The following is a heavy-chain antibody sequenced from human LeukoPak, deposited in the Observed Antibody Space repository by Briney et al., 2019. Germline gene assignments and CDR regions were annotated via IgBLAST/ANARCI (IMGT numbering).Heavy chain of an antibody. CDR1: GGSFSGYY. J-gene: IGHJ4*02. CDR3: ARSISPYDFWSGYYPIAFDY. Sequence: SETLSLTCDVYGGSFSGYYWSWIRQPPEKGLEWIGEINHSGSTNYNPSLKSRVTISVDTSKNQFSLKLSSVTAADTAVYYCARSISPYDFWSGYYPIAFDYWGQGTLVTVSS. V-gene: IGHV4-34*01. D-gene: IGHD3-3*01. CDR2: INHSGST.